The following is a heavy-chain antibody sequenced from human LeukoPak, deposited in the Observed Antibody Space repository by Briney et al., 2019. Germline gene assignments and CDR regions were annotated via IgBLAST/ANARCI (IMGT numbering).Heavy chain of an antibody. D-gene: IGHD6-6*01. CDR1: GFTFSSYA. V-gene: IGHV3-30-3*01. J-gene: IGHJ4*02. Sequence: PGRSLRLSCAASGFTFSSYAMHWVRQAPGKGLEWVAVILYDGSNKYNADSVKGRFTISRDNSKNTLYLQMNSLRAEDTAVYYCARGGQLALDYWGQGTLVTVLS. CDR3: ARGGQLALDY. CDR2: ILYDGSNK.